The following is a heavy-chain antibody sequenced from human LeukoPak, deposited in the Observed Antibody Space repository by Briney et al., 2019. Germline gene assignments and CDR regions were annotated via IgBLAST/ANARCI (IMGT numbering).Heavy chain of an antibody. D-gene: IGHD1-1*01. J-gene: IGHJ3*01. Sequence: TGGSLRLNCAASEFTFSSHQMSWVRQAPGKGLEWVAKITQDGSEKYYMASVKGRYIISRDNGKNSLYLQMNSLRVEDTAVYYCARNWRQDNAFDLGGQGTMVTVSA. CDR3: ARNWRQDNAFDL. CDR2: ITQDGSEK. CDR1: EFTFSSHQ. V-gene: IGHV3-7*01.